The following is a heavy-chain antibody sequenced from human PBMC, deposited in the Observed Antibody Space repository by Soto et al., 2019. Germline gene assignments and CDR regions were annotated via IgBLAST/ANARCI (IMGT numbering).Heavy chain of an antibody. D-gene: IGHD5-18*01. CDR2: ISSSGSTI. CDR3: AIDTAYWFDP. Sequence: EVQLVESGGGLVQPGGSLRLSCAASGFTFSSYEMNWVRQAPGKGLEWVSYISSSGSTIYYADSVKGRFTISRDNAKNSLYLQMNSLRAEDTAVYYCAIDTAYWFDPWGQGTLVTVSS. J-gene: IGHJ5*02. V-gene: IGHV3-48*03. CDR1: GFTFSSYE.